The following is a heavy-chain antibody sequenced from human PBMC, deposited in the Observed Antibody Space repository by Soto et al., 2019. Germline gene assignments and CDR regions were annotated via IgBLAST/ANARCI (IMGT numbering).Heavy chain of an antibody. Sequence: EVQLVESGGGLVQPGRSLRLSCAASGFTFDDYAMHWVRQAPGKGLEWVSGISWNSGSIGYADSVKGRFTISRDNAKNSLYLQMNSLRAEDTALYYCTKDSENSSSSPLDYWGQGTLVTVSS. CDR3: TKDSENSSSSPLDY. V-gene: IGHV3-9*01. J-gene: IGHJ4*02. CDR1: GFTFDDYA. CDR2: ISWNSGSI. D-gene: IGHD6-6*01.